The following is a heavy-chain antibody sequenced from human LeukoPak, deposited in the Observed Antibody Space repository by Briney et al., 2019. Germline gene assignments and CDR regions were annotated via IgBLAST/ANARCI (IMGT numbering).Heavy chain of an antibody. J-gene: IGHJ6*02. CDR2: ISTDGSTT. V-gene: IGHV3-74*01. CDR3: ASYLTSTPSGMDV. Sequence: PGGSLRLVCAASGFTFSRYWVHWLRQAPGKGLVWVSRISTDGSTTTYADSVKGRFTISRDNGKNTLYLQMNSLIAEDTAVYYCASYLTSTPSGMDVWGQATTVTVSS. CDR1: GFTFSRYW. D-gene: IGHD2/OR15-2a*01.